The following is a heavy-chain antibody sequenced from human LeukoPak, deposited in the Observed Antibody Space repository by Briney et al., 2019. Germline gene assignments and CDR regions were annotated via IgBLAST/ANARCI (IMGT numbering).Heavy chain of an antibody. CDR3: ARDFDY. V-gene: IGHV4-39*07. J-gene: IGHJ4*02. CDR1: GGSLSSGSYY. CDR2: SIYYSGSIYFSGSS. Sequence: SETLSLTCTVSGGSLSSGSYYWGRIRQPPGKGLEWIGSIYYSGSIYFSGSSDYNPSLKSRVTISGDTSKNHFSLRLSSVTASDTAVYYCARDFDYWGQGTLVTVSS.